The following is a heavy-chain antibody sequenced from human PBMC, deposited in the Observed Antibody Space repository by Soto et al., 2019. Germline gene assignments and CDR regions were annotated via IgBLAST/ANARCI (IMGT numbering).Heavy chain of an antibody. Sequence: ATVKVSCKASGGTFSSYAISWVRQAPGQGLEWMGGIIPIFGTANYAQKFQGRVTITADESTSTAYMELSSLRSEDTAVYYCARDRQXYYGSGSYFPRIPYFDYWGQGTLVTVSS. J-gene: IGHJ4*02. D-gene: IGHD3-10*01. CDR2: IIPIFGTA. CDR3: ARDRQXYYGSGSYFPRIPYFDY. CDR1: GGTFSSYA. V-gene: IGHV1-69*01.